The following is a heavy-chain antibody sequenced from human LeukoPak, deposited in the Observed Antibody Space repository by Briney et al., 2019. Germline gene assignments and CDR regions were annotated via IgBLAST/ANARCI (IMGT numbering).Heavy chain of an antibody. CDR2: IGPHSTFT. Sequence: VASVKVSCKSFGFTFTDHYIHWVRQAPGQGLEWMGYIGPHSTFTSSPQEFQGRVTMTRDTSMTTAYMGLTRLTSDDTAVYYCVREGEGPLSKDFDYWGQGTLVTVSS. CDR1: GFTFTDHY. D-gene: IGHD2/OR15-2a*01. V-gene: IGHV1-2*02. J-gene: IGHJ4*02. CDR3: VREGEGPLSKDFDY.